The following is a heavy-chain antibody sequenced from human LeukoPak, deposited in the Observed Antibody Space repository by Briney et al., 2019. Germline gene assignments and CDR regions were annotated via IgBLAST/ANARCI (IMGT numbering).Heavy chain of an antibody. J-gene: IGHJ4*02. D-gene: IGHD3-22*01. CDR3: ARGFDYYDSSGSSPHDY. CDR1: GFTFSSYS. CDR2: ISSSSSYI. V-gene: IGHV3-21*01. Sequence: GGSLRLSCAASGFTFSSYSMNWVRQAPGKGLEWVSSISSSSSYIYYADSVKGRFTISRDNSKNTLYLQMNSLRAEDTAVYYCARGFDYYDSSGSSPHDYWGQGTLVTVSS.